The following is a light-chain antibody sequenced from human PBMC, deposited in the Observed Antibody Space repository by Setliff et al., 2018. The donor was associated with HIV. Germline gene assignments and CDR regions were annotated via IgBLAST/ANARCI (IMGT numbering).Light chain of an antibody. J-gene: IGLJ2*01. Sequence: NFMLTQPHSVSESPGKTVTISCTRSSGSIASNYVQWFQQRPGSSPTTVIYENYQRPSGVPDRFSGSIDFSSNSASLTISGLEAADESDYYCQSYDSSSQVFGGGT. CDR3: QSYDSSSQV. CDR2: ENY. V-gene: IGLV6-57*01. CDR1: SGSIASNY.